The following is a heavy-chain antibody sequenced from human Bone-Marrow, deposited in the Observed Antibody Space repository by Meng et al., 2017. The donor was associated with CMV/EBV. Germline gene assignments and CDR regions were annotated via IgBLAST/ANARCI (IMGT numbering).Heavy chain of an antibody. CDR1: GGSISSYY. Sequence: GSLRLSCTVAGGSISSYYWSWIREPPGKGLEWIGYIYYSGSTNYNPSLKSRVTISVDPSKTQFSLKLSSVAAADTAVYYCARALPGGAVDYWGQGTLVTVSS. CDR2: IYYSGST. CDR3: ARALPGGAVDY. V-gene: IGHV4-59*01. D-gene: IGHD1-26*01. J-gene: IGHJ4*02.